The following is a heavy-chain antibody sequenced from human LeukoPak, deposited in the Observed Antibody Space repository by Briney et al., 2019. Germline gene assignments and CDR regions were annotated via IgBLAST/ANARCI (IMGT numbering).Heavy chain of an antibody. V-gene: IGHV4-34*01. J-gene: IGHJ3*02. Sequence: SETLSLTCTVSGGSISSYYWSWIRQPPGKGLEWIGEINHSGSTNYNPSLKSRVTISVDTSKNQFSLKLSSVTAADTAVYYCARYDGSSWYRGDVNAFDIWGQGTMVTVSS. CDR3: ARYDGSSWYRGDVNAFDI. D-gene: IGHD6-13*01. CDR1: GGSISSYY. CDR2: INHSGST.